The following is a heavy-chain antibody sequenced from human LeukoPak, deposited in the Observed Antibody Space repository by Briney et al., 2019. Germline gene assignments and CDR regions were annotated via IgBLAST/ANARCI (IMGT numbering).Heavy chain of an antibody. J-gene: IGHJ4*02. V-gene: IGHV1-2*02. CDR3: ARMTVAWVD. CDR2: MDPKSGET. Sequence: GASVKVSCKASGYTFTDYYIHWVRQAPGQGLEWMGWMDPKSGETNHAQRFQGRVIMTRDTSITTAYMELRSLRSDDTAVYYCARMTVAWVDWGQGTLVTVSS. CDR1: GYTFTDYY. D-gene: IGHD4-23*01.